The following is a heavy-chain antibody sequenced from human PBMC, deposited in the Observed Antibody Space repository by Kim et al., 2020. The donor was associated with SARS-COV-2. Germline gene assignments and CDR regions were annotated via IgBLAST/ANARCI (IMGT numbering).Heavy chain of an antibody. Sequence: GGSLRLSCAASGFTFSSYGMHWVRQAPGKGLEWVALIWYDGVNKYYADSVKGRFTISRDNSKNTLYLQMTSLRAEDTAVYYCAKDRLVRGVIIDYFDYWGQGTPVSASS. D-gene: IGHD3-10*01. J-gene: IGHJ4*02. CDR1: GFTFSSYG. V-gene: IGHV3-33*06. CDR3: AKDRLVRGVIIDYFDY. CDR2: IWYDGVNK.